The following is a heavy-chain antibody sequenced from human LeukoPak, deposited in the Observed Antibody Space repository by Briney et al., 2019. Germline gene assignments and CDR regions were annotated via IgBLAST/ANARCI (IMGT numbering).Heavy chain of an antibody. Sequence: SETLSLTCAVYGGPFSGYYWSWIRQPPGRGLEWIGEINHSGSTNYNPSLKSRVTISVDTSKNQFSLKLSSVTAADTAVYYCARLRELAAQGDTGDYWGQGTLVTVSS. CDR1: GGPFSGYY. J-gene: IGHJ4*02. D-gene: IGHD6-6*01. V-gene: IGHV4-34*01. CDR3: ARLRELAAQGDTGDY. CDR2: INHSGST.